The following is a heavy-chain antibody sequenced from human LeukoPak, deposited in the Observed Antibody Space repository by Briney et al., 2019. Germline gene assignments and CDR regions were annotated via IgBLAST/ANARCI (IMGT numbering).Heavy chain of an antibody. D-gene: IGHD6-19*01. CDR3: ARVFGGSGWHIDY. CDR1: GFTFSSYG. Sequence: GGSLRLSCAASGFTFSSYGMSWVRQAPGKGLEWVSAISGSGGSTYYADSVKGRFTISRDNAKNSLYLQMNSLRAEDTAVYYCARVFGGSGWHIDYWGQGTLVTVSS. J-gene: IGHJ4*02. CDR2: ISGSGGST. V-gene: IGHV3-23*01.